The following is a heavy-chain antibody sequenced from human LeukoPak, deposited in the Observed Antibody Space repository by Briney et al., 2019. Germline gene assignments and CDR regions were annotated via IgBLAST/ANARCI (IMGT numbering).Heavy chain of an antibody. Sequence: GASVKVSCKASGYTFTSYGISWVRQAPGQGLEWMGWISAYNGNTNYAQKLQGRVTMTTDTSTSTAYMELRSLRSDDTAVYYCARADSGWFGELLPPYYYYMDVWGKGTTVTISS. D-gene: IGHD3-10*01. CDR3: ARADSGWFGELLPPYYYYMDV. J-gene: IGHJ6*03. CDR2: ISAYNGNT. V-gene: IGHV1-18*01. CDR1: GYTFTSYG.